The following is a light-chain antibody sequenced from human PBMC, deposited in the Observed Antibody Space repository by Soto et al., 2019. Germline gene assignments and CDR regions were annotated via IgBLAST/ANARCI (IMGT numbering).Light chain of an antibody. J-gene: IGLJ1*01. CDR2: DVS. CDR1: SSDVGRYNY. V-gene: IGLV2-14*03. CDR3: SSNTDITTLYL. Sequence: SALTQPASVSGSPGQSITISCTGTSSDVGRYNYVSWYQHHPGKAPKLIIFDVSFRPSGVSNRFSGSKSGNTASLTISGLQSEDEADYYCSSNTDITTLYLLGTGTKVTDL.